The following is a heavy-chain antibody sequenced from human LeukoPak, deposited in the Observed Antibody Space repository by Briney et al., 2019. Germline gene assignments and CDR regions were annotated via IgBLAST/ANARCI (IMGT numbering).Heavy chain of an antibody. V-gene: IGHV3-23*01. Sequence: GGSLRLSCAASGFTFATYPMTWVRQAPGKGLEWVSAVTASGAATYYADSVKGRFTISRDNSKNMLYLQMNSLRAEDTAVYYCAKRGVVIRVILIGFHKEASYFDSWGQGALVTVSS. CDR2: VTASGAAT. J-gene: IGHJ4*02. CDR1: GFTFATYP. CDR3: AKRGVVIRVILIGFHKEASYFDS. D-gene: IGHD3-9*01.